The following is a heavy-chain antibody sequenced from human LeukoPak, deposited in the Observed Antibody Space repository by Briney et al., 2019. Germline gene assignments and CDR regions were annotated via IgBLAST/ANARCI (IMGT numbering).Heavy chain of an antibody. CDR3: ARGVGATFVFI. J-gene: IGHJ3*02. V-gene: IGHV3-74*01. Sequence: GGSLRLSCAASGFTFSGFWMHWVRQAPGKGLVWVSCISFDGSDATYADSVKGRFTISRDNAKNSLYLQMNSLRAEDTAVYYCARGVGATFVFIWGQGTMVTVSS. CDR1: GFTFSGFW. D-gene: IGHD1-26*01. CDR2: ISFDGSDA.